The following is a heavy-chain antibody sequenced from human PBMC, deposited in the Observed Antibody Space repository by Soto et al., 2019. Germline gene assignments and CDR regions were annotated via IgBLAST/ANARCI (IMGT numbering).Heavy chain of an antibody. CDR3: ARDPGGGGRVGGWFAA. Sequence: EVQLVESGGGLVQPGGSLRLSCAASGFSVSSKYINWVRQAPGRGLEWVSVVSSDGSTYYADSVKGRFTIFRDSLKNTLYLQVNSLGAGDRAVYYCARDPGGGGRVGGWFAAWGLGTLVTFSS. CDR2: VSSDGST. V-gene: IGHV3-66*01. J-gene: IGHJ5*02. D-gene: IGHD3-16*01. CDR1: GFSVSSKY.